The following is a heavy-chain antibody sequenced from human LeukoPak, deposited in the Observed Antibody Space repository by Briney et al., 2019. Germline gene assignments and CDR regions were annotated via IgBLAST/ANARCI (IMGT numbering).Heavy chain of an antibody. Sequence: QPGRSLRLSCAASGFTFSSYGMRWVRQAPGKGLEWVAVIWYDGSNKYYADSVKGRFTISRDNSKNTLYLQMNSLRAEDTAVYYCARDKYRYYGMGVWGQGTTVTVSS. CDR3: ARDKYRYYGMGV. D-gene: IGHD2-2*01. CDR1: GFTFSSYG. V-gene: IGHV3-33*01. CDR2: IWYDGSNK. J-gene: IGHJ6*02.